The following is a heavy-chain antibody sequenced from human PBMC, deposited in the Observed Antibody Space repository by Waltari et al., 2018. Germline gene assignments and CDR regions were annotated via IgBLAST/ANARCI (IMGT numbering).Heavy chain of an antibody. D-gene: IGHD1-26*01. CDR2: LYTGGTP. V-gene: IGHV3-66*02. CDR1: GVTVRSHY. CDR3: ASSQDTGRFDY. Sequence: EVHLVESGGDLVQPGGSLRLSCAVSGVTVRSHYVSWIRQAPGKGLEWVSVLYTGGTPYYSDSVKGRFTISRDESKSTLSLQMNSLRLEDSAFYYCASSQDTGRFDYWGQGALVSVSS. J-gene: IGHJ4*02.